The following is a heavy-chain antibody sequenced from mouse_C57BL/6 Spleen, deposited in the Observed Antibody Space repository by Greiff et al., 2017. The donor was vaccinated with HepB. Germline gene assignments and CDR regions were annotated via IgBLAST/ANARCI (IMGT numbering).Heavy chain of an antibody. CDR1: GYTFTSYW. Sequence: VQLQQSGADLVKAGASVKMSCKASGYTFTSYWMHWVKQRLGQGLEWFAETNPTNGRTYYHEKFKSKATLTVDKSSSTAYMLLSGPTFEDSAVYDCARIKKIVATYFDYWGQGTTLTVSS. J-gene: IGHJ2*01. V-gene: IGHV1S81*02. D-gene: IGHD1-1*01. CDR2: TNPTNGRT. CDR3: ARIKKIVATYFDY.